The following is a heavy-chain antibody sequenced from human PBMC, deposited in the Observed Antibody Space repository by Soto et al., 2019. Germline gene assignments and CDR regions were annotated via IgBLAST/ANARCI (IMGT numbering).Heavy chain of an antibody. CDR3: ARSYDSSGYYPGSFDY. Sequence: EVQLVETGGGLIQPGGSLRLSCAASGFNITNNYMSWVRQAPGKGLEGVSFIYSGGSTYYADSVKGRFSISRDISKNTLFLQMNSLRAEDTAVYYCARSYDSSGYYPGSFDYWGQGTLVTVSS. CDR2: IYSGGST. CDR1: GFNITNNY. D-gene: IGHD3-22*01. J-gene: IGHJ4*02. V-gene: IGHV3-53*02.